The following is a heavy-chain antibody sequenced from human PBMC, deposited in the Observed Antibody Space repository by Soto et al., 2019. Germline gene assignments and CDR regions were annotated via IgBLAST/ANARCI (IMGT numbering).Heavy chain of an antibody. CDR2: IYYSGST. CDR1: GGSISSGGYY. CDR3: ARVGGINWFDP. V-gene: IGHV4-31*03. J-gene: IGHJ5*02. Sequence: SETLSLTCTVSGGSISSGGYYWSWIRQHPGKGLEWIGYIYYSGSTYYNPSLKSRVTISVDTSKNQFSLKLSSVTAADTALYYWARVGGINWFDPWGQGTLVTVSS. D-gene: IGHD1-20*01.